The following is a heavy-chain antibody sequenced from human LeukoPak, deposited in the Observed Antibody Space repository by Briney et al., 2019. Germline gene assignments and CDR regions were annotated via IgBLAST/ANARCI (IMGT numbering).Heavy chain of an antibody. CDR3: ARGPNSNWSGLDF. V-gene: IGHV3-74*01. D-gene: IGHD6-6*01. CDR1: GFSFSGHW. Sequence: GGSLRLSCTASGFSFSGHWMHWARQLPGKGLVWVSRISPTGSTTSYADSVKGRFTVSRDNAKNTLYLQVNNLRVEDTAVYYCARGPNSNWSGLDFWGQGTLLTVSS. CDR2: ISPTGSTT. J-gene: IGHJ4*02.